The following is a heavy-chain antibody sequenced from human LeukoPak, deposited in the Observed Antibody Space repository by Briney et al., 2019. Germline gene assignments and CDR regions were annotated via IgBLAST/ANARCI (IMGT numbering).Heavy chain of an antibody. J-gene: IGHJ4*02. Sequence: GGSLRLSCAASGFTFSDYWMHWVRQAPGKGLVWVSRINSDGINTSYADSVKGRFTISRDNAKNTLYLQMNSLKTEDTAIYYCTTVITMLRGLHTSDYWGQGTLVTVSS. CDR2: INSDGINT. CDR3: TTVITMLRGLHTSDY. D-gene: IGHD3-10*01. CDR1: GFTFSDYW. V-gene: IGHV3-74*01.